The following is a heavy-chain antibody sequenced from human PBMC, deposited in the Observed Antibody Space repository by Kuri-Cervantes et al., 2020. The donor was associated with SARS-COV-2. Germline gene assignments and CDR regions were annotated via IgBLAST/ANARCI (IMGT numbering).Heavy chain of an antibody. J-gene: IGHJ6*03. CDR1: GFTFDDYG. D-gene: IGHD4-17*01. CDR2: INWNGGST. CDR3: AKDSLRRPFYYYYYMDV. V-gene: IGHV3-20*04. Sequence: GESLKISCAASGFTFDDYGMSWVRQAPGKGLEWASGINWNGGSTGYADSVKGRFTISRDNAKNSLYLQMNSLRAEDTALYYRAKDSLRRPFYYYYYMDVWGKGTTVTVSS.